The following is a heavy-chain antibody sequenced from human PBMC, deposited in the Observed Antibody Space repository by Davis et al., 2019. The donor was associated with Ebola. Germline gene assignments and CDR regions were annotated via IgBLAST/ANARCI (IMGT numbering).Heavy chain of an antibody. D-gene: IGHD6-19*01. CDR1: GYTFTNYA. J-gene: IGHJ1*01. Sequence: AASVKVSCKASGYTFTNYAVNWVRQAPGQRLEWMGWINAGNGNTKYSQKFQGIVTITGDTSASTAYMELSSLRSEDTAVYYCAREQWLGLQHWGQGTLVTVSS. CDR2: INAGNGNT. V-gene: IGHV1-3*01. CDR3: AREQWLGLQH.